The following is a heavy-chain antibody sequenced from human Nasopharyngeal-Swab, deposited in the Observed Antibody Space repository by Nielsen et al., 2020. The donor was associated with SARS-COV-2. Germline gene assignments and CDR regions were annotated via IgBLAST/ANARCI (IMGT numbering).Heavy chain of an antibody. CDR2: TYHSGST. V-gene: IGHV4-59*13. J-gene: IGHJ5*02. CDR3: ARKHIIGNWFDP. Sequence: PGKGLEWIGSTYHSGSTNNNPSLKSRVTITVDTSKNQVSLKLTSVTAADTAVYYCARKHIIGNWFDPWGQGTLVTVSS. D-gene: IGHD3-3*01.